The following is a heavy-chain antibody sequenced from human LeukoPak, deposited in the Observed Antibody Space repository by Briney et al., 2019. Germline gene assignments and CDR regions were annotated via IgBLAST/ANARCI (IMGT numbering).Heavy chain of an antibody. CDR1: GFMFSDSW. V-gene: IGHV3-7*03. J-gene: IGHJ4*02. D-gene: IGHD6-19*01. CDR2: IDKDGSEK. CDR3: ARAYSGWCASPFDY. Sequence: PGGSLRLSCVASGFMFSDSWMSWVRQAPGKGLEWVADIDKDGSEKDYVDSVSGRFTISRDNAKNSVYLQMDSLRAEDTAVYYCARAYSGWCASPFDYWGQGTLVTVSS.